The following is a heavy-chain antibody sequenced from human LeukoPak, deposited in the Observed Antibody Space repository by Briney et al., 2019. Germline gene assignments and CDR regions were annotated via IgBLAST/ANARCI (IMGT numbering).Heavy chain of an antibody. CDR2: IKEDGSEK. CDR1: GFTFSNYW. V-gene: IGHV3-7*05. J-gene: IGHJ4*02. CDR3: ARDWGAAGLWDY. Sequence: GGSLRLSCATSGFTFSNYWMSWVRQAPGKGLEWVANIKEDGSEKNYVDSVKGRFTVSRDNAKNSLYLQMNNLRGDDAAIYYCARDWGAAGLWDYWGQGTLVTVSS. D-gene: IGHD6-13*01.